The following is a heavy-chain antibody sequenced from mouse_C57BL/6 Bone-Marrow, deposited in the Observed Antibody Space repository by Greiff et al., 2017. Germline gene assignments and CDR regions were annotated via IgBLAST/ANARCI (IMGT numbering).Heavy chain of an antibody. D-gene: IGHD2-4*01. CDR1: GYTFTSYW. J-gene: IGHJ1*03. CDR3: ARSDYDPWYFDV. CDR2: IHPNSGST. Sequence: LQESGAELVKPGASVKLSCKASGYTFTSYWMHWVKQRPGQGLEWIGMIHPNSGSTNYNEKFKSKATLTVDKSSSTAYMQLSSLTSEDSAVYYCARSDYDPWYFDVWGTGTTVTVSS. V-gene: IGHV1-64*01.